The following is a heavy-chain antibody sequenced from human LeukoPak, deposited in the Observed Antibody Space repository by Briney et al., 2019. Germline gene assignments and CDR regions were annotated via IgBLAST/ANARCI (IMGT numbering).Heavy chain of an antibody. V-gene: IGHV4-39*01. D-gene: IGHD3-22*01. CDR2: IYYSGST. CDR3: ARQGRISMIVVLIEDAFDI. Sequence: SETLSLTCTVSGGSISSSSYYWGWIRQPPGKGLEWIGSIYYSGSTYYNPSLKSRVTISVDTSKNQFPLKLSSVTAADTAVYYCARQGRISMIVVLIEDAFDIWGQGTMVTVSS. J-gene: IGHJ3*02. CDR1: GGSISSSSYY.